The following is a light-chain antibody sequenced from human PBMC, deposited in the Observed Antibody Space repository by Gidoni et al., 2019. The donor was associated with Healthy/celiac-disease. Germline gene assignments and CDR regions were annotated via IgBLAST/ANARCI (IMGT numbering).Light chain of an antibody. J-gene: IGKJ2*01. CDR1: QSVSSSY. CDR2: GAS. V-gene: IGKV3-20*01. CDR3: QQYGSSPNT. Sequence: DIVLPPSPGTLSLSPGERATLSCRASQSVSSSYLAWYQQKPGQAPRLLIYGASSRATGIPDRFSGSGSGTDFTLTISRLEPEDFAVYYCQQYGSSPNTFXXXTKLEIK.